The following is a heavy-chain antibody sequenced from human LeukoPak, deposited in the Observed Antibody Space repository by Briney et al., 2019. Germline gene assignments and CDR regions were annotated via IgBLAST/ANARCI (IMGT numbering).Heavy chain of an antibody. V-gene: IGHV3-66*04. CDR1: GFTFSDYA. CDR2: IYSGGST. D-gene: IGHD2/OR15-2a*01. J-gene: IGHJ4*02. Sequence: GGSLRLSCAASGFTFSDYAMNWVRQAPGKGLEWVSVIYSGGSTYYADSVKGRFTISRDNSKNTLYLQMNSLRAEDTAVYYCARQFYTNDYWGQGTLVTVSS. CDR3: ARQFYTNDY.